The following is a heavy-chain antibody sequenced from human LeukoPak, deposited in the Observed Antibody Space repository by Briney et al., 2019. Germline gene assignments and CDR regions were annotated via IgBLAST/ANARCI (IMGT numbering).Heavy chain of an antibody. D-gene: IGHD4-11*01. CDR2: INPSGGST. Sequence: ASVKVSCMASGYTFTSYYMHWVRQATGQGLEWMGIINPSGGSTSYAQKFQGRVTMTTDTSTSTAYMELRSLRSDDTAVYYCARLEQTDYSFDYWGQGTLVTVSS. V-gene: IGHV1-46*01. CDR1: GYTFTSYY. CDR3: ARLEQTDYSFDY. J-gene: IGHJ4*02.